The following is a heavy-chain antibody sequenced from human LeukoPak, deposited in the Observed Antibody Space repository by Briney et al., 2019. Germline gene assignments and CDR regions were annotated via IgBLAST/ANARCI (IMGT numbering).Heavy chain of an antibody. J-gene: IGHJ1*01. CDR2: IYSDGST. V-gene: IGHV3-66*01. CDR1: GFTVSSNY. D-gene: IGHD3-22*01. Sequence: GGSLRLSSAASGFTVSSNYMSWVRQAPGKGLEWVSIIYSDGSTYYADSVKGRFTVSRYNSKNTLFLQLNSLRPEDTAVYYCARVDYSDFSGRKYFQAWGQGTLVTVSS. CDR3: ARVDYSDFSGRKYFQA.